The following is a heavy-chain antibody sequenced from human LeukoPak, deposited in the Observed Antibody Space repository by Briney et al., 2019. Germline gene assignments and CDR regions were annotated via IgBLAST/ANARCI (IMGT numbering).Heavy chain of an antibody. CDR2: ISYDGSNK. Sequence: GGSLRLSCAASGFTFSSYGTHWVRQAPGKGLEWVAVISYDGSNKYYADSVKGRFTISRDNSKNTLYLQMNSLRAEDTAVYYCAKAGRYSSGWYDYWGQGTLVTVSS. D-gene: IGHD6-19*01. V-gene: IGHV3-30*18. CDR1: GFTFSSYG. J-gene: IGHJ4*02. CDR3: AKAGRYSSGWYDY.